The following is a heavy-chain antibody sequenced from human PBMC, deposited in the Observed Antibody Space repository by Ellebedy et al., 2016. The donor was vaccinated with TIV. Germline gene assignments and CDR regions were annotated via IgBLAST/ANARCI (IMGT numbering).Heavy chain of an antibody. CDR1: GFTVSSNF. Sequence: GESLKISCAASGFTVSSNFMTWVRQAPGKGLEWVSVIYGGGPIRYADSVKGRFTISRDNSKNTVDLQMNRLRAEDTAVYYCARPTVPATICGACGMDVWGQGTTVIVSS. J-gene: IGHJ6*02. CDR3: ARPTVPATICGACGMDV. D-gene: IGHD2-2*01. CDR2: IYGGGPI. V-gene: IGHV3-53*01.